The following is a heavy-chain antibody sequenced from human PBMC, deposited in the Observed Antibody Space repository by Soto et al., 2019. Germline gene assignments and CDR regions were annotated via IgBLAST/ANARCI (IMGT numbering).Heavy chain of an antibody. V-gene: IGHV4-30-4*01. Sequence: SETRSLPSAVAGWSMSRVGYYCSCIRPPPGKGLGWIGYIYYSGSTYYNPSLKSRVTISVDTSKNQFSLKLSSVTAADTAVYYCARDVRYCSSTSCTRLSMDVWGQGNTVTPSS. CDR2: IYYSGST. CDR3: ARDVRYCSSTSCTRLSMDV. J-gene: IGHJ6*02. CDR1: GWSMSRVGYY. D-gene: IGHD2-2*01.